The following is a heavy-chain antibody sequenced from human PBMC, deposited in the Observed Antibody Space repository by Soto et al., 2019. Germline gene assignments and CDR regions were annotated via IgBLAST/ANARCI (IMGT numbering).Heavy chain of an antibody. CDR1: GGSISSGGYS. D-gene: IGHD5-18*01. CDR2: IYHSGST. J-gene: IGHJ6*02. CDR3: ARFGVDTAMTGFYYYYYGMDV. V-gene: IGHV4-30-2*01. Sequence: PSETLSLTCAVSGGSISSGGYSWSWIRQPPGKGLEWIGYIYHSGSTYYNPSLKSRVTISVDTSKNQFSLKLSSVTAADTAVYYCARFGVDTAMTGFYYYYYGMDVWGQGTTVTVSS.